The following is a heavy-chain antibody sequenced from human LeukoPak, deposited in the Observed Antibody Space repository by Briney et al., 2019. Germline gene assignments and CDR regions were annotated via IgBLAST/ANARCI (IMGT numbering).Heavy chain of an antibody. CDR3: ARRYCGGDCYLDY. J-gene: IGHJ4*02. D-gene: IGHD2-21*02. CDR1: GYTFTSYY. Sequence: GASVKVSCKASGYTFTSYYLHWVRQAPGQGLEWMGIINPSGGSTSYAQKFQGRVTMTRDTSTSTVYMELSSLRPEDTAVYYCARRYCGGDCYLDYWGQGTLVTVSS. CDR2: INPSGGST. V-gene: IGHV1-46*01.